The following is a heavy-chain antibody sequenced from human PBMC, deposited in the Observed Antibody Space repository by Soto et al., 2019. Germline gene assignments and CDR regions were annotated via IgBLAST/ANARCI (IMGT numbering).Heavy chain of an antibody. V-gene: IGHV1-8*01. D-gene: IGHD3-3*01. J-gene: IGHJ4*02. CDR3: ARASRITIFGVVIPGRFYFDY. Sequence: ASVKVSCKASGYTFTSYDINWVRQATGQGLEWMGWMNPNSGNTGYAQKFQGRVTMTRNTSISTAYMELSSLRSEDTAVYYCARASRITIFGVVIPGRFYFDYWGQGTLVTVPQ. CDR1: GYTFTSYD. CDR2: MNPNSGNT.